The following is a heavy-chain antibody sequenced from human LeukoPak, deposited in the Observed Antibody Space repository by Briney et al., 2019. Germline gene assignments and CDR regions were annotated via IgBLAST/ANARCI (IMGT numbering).Heavy chain of an antibody. CDR3: ASRDIVVVPADRSYYYMDV. J-gene: IGHJ6*03. V-gene: IGHV5-51*01. CDR1: GYSFTSYW. D-gene: IGHD2-2*01. CDR2: IYPGDSDT. Sequence: GESLKISCKGSGYSFTSYWIGWARQMPGKGLEWMGIIYPGDSDTRYSPSFQGQVTISADKSISTAYLQWSSLKASDTAMYYCASRDIVVVPADRSYYYMDVWGKGTTVTVSS.